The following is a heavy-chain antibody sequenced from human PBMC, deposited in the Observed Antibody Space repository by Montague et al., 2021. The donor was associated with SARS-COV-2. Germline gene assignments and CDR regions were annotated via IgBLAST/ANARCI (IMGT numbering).Heavy chain of an antibody. CDR2: ISYDGSKR. Sequence: SLRLSCAASGLTFNIYATHWVRQAPGKVLEWVAVISYDGSKRYYADSVKGRFTVSRDNSKNTLYLQMNSLRADDTAVYYCARDYYYGSGSYFPYDYWGQGTLVTVPS. D-gene: IGHD3-10*01. CDR3: ARDYYYGSGSYFPYDY. V-gene: IGHV3-30*04. J-gene: IGHJ4*02. CDR1: GLTFNIYA.